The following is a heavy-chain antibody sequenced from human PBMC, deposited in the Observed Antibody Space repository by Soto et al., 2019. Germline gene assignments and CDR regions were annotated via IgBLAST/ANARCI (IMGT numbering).Heavy chain of an antibody. V-gene: IGHV3-30*18. CDR1: GFTFSSYG. CDR3: AKDRLFGIAAAGTVYWFDP. CDR2: ISYDGSNK. Sequence: GESLKISCAASGFTFSSYGMHWVRQAPGKGLEWVAVISYDGSNKYYADSVKGRFTISRDNSKNTLYLQMNSLRAEDTAVYYCAKDRLFGIAAAGTVYWFDPWGQGTLVTVSS. D-gene: IGHD6-13*01. J-gene: IGHJ5*02.